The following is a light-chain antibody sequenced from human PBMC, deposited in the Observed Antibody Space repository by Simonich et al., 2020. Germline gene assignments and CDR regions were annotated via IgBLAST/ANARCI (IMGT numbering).Light chain of an antibody. J-gene: IGKJ5*01. CDR2: DAS. Sequence: EIVLTQSPATLSLSPGERATLSCRASQSVSSYLAWYQQKPGQAPRLLIYDASNRATGSPARFSCSGSGTDFTLTISSLETEDFAVYYCQQRSNWITFGQGTRLEIK. V-gene: IGKV3-11*01. CDR1: QSVSSY. CDR3: QQRSNWIT.